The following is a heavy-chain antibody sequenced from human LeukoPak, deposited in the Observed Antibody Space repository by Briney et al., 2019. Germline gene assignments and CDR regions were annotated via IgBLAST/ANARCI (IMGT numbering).Heavy chain of an antibody. CDR3: ARVMSSGVYDFWSGYSPRDAFDI. Sequence: ASVKVSCKASGYTFTSYYMHWVRQAPGQGLEWMGIINPSGGSTSYAQKFQGRVTMTRDTSTSTVYMELSSLRSEDTAVYYCARVMSSGVYDFWSGYSPRDAFDIWGQGTMVTVSS. CDR1: GYTFTSYY. V-gene: IGHV1-46*01. D-gene: IGHD3-3*01. CDR2: INPSGGST. J-gene: IGHJ3*02.